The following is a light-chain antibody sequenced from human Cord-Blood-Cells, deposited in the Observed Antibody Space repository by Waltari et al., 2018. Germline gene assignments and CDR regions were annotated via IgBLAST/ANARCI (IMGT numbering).Light chain of an antibody. CDR3: VLYMGSGISV. CDR1: YSSGSTTYY. J-gene: IGLJ2*01. CDR2: STN. V-gene: IGLV8-61*01. Sequence: VVTQEQSFPVSPGGTVKLNFGFNYSSGSTTYYPRWYQQIPGQAPRTLIYSTNTRSSGVPDRFSGSILGNKAALTITGAQADDESDYYCVLYMGSGISVFGGGTKLTVL.